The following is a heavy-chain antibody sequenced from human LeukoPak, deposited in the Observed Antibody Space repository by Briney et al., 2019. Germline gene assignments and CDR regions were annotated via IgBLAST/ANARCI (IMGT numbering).Heavy chain of an antibody. J-gene: IGHJ4*02. Sequence: GGSLRLSCAASGFTFSSYGMHWVRQAPGKGLEWVAVISYDGSNKYSADSVKGRFTISRDNSKNTLYLQMNSLRAEDTAVYYCAKGSLYCGGDCSAHLDYWGQGTLVTVSS. D-gene: IGHD2-21*02. V-gene: IGHV3-30*18. CDR2: ISYDGSNK. CDR1: GFTFSSYG. CDR3: AKGSLYCGGDCSAHLDY.